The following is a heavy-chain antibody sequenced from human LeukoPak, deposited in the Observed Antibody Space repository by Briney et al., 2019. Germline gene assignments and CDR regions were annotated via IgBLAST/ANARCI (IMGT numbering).Heavy chain of an antibody. J-gene: IGHJ4*02. V-gene: IGHV4-4*07. D-gene: IGHD6-13*01. Sequence: SETLSLACTVSGGSISSYYWSWIRQPAGKGLEWIGRIYTSGSTNYNPSLKSRVTMSVDTSKNQFSLKLSSVTAADTAVYYCARGLIAAAGTEGNDYWGQGTLVTVSS. CDR2: IYTSGST. CDR3: ARGLIAAAGTEGNDY. CDR1: GGSISSYY.